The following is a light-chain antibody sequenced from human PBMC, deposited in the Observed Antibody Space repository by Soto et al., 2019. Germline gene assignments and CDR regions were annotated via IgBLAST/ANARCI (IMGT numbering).Light chain of an antibody. CDR1: QSVSSN. CDR2: GAS. Sequence: EIVMTQSPATLSVSPGERATLSCRASQSVSSNLAWYQQKPGQAPRLLISGASTRATGVPARFSGSGSETEFTLTISSLQSEDFALYYCQQYNNWWTFCQGTKVEIK. J-gene: IGKJ1*01. V-gene: IGKV3-15*01. CDR3: QQYNNWWT.